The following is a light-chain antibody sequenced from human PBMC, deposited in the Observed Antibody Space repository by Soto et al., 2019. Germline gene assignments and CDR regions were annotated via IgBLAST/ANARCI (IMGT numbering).Light chain of an antibody. CDR1: QDIGSW. CDR2: DAS. Sequence: DIQMTQSPSTLSASVGDTVTVTCRASQDIGSWLAWYQQQPGTAPYLLIYDASNLEDGVPSRFSASGSGTEFTLTISSLQPDDFATYYCQQYDIYQWTFGQGTKVEV. V-gene: IGKV1-5*01. CDR3: QQYDIYQWT. J-gene: IGKJ1*01.